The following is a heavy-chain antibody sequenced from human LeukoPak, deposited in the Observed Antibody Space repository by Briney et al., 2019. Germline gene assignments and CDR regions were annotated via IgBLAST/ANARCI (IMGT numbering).Heavy chain of an antibody. V-gene: IGHV3-74*01. CDR1: GFTFSDYW. J-gene: IGHJ4*02. CDR3: AIGIAAAVY. Sequence: GGSLRLSCAASGFTFSDYWTHWVRQAPGKGLVWVSRISSDESGVTYADSVKGRFTISRDNAKNTLYLQMNSLRAEDTAVYYCAIGIAAAVYWGQGTLVTVSS. CDR2: ISSDESGV. D-gene: IGHD6-13*01.